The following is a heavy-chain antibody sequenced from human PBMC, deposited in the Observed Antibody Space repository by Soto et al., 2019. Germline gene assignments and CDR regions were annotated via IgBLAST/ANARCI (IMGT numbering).Heavy chain of an antibody. CDR2: MYSGGET. V-gene: IGHV3-66*01. CDR1: GFTVSNNY. CDR3: ARDPGINWA. J-gene: IGHJ6*04. Sequence: EVQLVESGGGLVQPGGSLRLSCVASGFTVSNNYMTWVRQAPGKGLEWVSNMYSGGETFYTDSVKGRITISRDSSTNTLYLQMDTVRAEDTAVYYCARDPGINWAWGKGTTVTVSS. D-gene: IGHD6-13*01.